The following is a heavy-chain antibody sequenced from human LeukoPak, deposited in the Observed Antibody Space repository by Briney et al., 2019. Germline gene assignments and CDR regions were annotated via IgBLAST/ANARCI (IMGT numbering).Heavy chain of an antibody. Sequence: GGSLRLSCAASGFTFSTYVMSWVRQAPGKGLEWVAGISGSGDNTYYADSVKGRFTISRDNSKNTLYLQMNSLRAEDTAVYYCAKGSGYDTDFDYWGQGTLVTVSS. CDR3: AKGSGYDTDFDY. CDR1: GFTFSTYV. CDR2: ISGSGDNT. J-gene: IGHJ4*02. V-gene: IGHV3-23*01. D-gene: IGHD3-9*01.